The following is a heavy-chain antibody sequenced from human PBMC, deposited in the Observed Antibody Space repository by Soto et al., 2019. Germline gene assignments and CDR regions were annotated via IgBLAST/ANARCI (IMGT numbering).Heavy chain of an antibody. CDR3: ACIFSGGYGYGFYYYGMDV. V-gene: IGHV4-39*01. D-gene: IGHD5-18*01. Sequence: SETLSPTCTASGRSIRSSSYYWGWIRQPPGKGLEWIGSIYYSGSTYYNPSLKSRVTISVDTSKNQFSLKLSSVTAADTAVYYCACIFSGGYGYGFYYYGMDVWGQGTTVT. CDR2: IYYSGST. J-gene: IGHJ6*02. CDR1: GRSIRSSSYY.